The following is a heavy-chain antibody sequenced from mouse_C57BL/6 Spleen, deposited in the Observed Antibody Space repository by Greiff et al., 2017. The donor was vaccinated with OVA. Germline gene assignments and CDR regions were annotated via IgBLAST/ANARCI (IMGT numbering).Heavy chain of an antibody. D-gene: IGHD3-2*02. CDR2: IYPGSGST. J-gene: IGHJ4*01. V-gene: IGHV1-55*01. Sequence: QVQLQQPGAELVKPGASVKMSCKASGYTFTSYWITWVKQRPGQGLEWIGDIYPGSGSTNYNEKFKSKATLTVDTSSSTAYMQLSSLTSEDSAVYYCARGQRRLKDMDYWGQGTSVTVSS. CDR1: GYTFTSYW. CDR3: ARGQRRLKDMDY.